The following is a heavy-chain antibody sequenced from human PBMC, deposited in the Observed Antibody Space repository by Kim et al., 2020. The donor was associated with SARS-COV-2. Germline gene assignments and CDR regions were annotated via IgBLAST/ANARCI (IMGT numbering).Heavy chain of an antibody. D-gene: IGHD2-15*01. CDR1: GGSISSYY. J-gene: IGHJ4*01. CDR3: AGRYCSGGSFYGPANFDY. Sequence: SETLSLTCTVSGGSISSYYWSWIRQPPGKGLEWIGDIYNSGSTNYNPSLKSRLTISLDTSKNKFSLKLISVTAADTAVYYCAGRYCSGGSFYGPANFDY. CDR2: IYNSGST. V-gene: IGHV4-59*08.